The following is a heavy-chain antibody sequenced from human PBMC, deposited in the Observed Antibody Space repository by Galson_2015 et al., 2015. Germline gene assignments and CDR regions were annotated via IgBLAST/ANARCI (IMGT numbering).Heavy chain of an antibody. CDR3: ARDAGSGSYFFVSPTHYYYYGMDV. D-gene: IGHD3-10*01. CDR2: ISSSSSYI. J-gene: IGHJ6*02. CDR1: GFTFSSYS. Sequence: SLRLSCAASGFTFSSYSMNWVRQAPGKGLEWVSSISSSSSYIYYADSVKGRFTISRDNAKNSLYLQMNSLRAEDTAVYYCARDAGSGSYFFVSPTHYYYYGMDVWGQGTTVTVSS. V-gene: IGHV3-21*01.